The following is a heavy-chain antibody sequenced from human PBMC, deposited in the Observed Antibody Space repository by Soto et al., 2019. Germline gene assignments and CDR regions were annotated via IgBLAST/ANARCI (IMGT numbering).Heavy chain of an antibody. D-gene: IGHD6-19*01. CDR3: ARGSSSGWYYYYGMDV. CDR1: GFTFSSYS. CDR2: ISSSSSYI. Sequence: GGSLRLSCAASGFTFSSYSMNWVRHAPGKGLEWVSSISSSSSYIYYADSVKGRFTISRDNAKNSLYPQMNSLRAEDTAVYYCARGSSSGWYYYYGMDVWGQGTTVTVSS. V-gene: IGHV3-21*01. J-gene: IGHJ6*02.